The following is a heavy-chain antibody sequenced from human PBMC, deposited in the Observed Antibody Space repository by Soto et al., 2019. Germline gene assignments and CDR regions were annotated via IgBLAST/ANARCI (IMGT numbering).Heavy chain of an antibody. Sequence: PGGSLRLSFAASVFIFSSYGMHWVRQAPGKGLECVAVLWYDGSNEYYADSVKGRFTISRDNSKNTLYLQMNSLRAEDTAVYYCARDDRIALYSYGQGSPDYWGQGTLVTVSS. CDR1: VFIFSSYG. CDR3: ARDDRIALYSYGQGSPDY. V-gene: IGHV3-33*01. D-gene: IGHD5-18*01. J-gene: IGHJ4*02. CDR2: LWYDGSNE.